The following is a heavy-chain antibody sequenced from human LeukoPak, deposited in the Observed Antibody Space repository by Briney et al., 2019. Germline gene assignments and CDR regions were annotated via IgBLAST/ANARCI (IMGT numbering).Heavy chain of an antibody. Sequence: SETLSLTCAVYGGSFSGYYWSWIRQPPGKGLEWVGEINHSGSTNCNPSLKSRATISVDTSKNQFSLKLSSVTAADTAVYYCASYDSSGYYLYYFDYWGQGTLVTVSS. J-gene: IGHJ4*02. CDR2: INHSGST. D-gene: IGHD3-22*01. CDR3: ASYDSSGYYLYYFDY. V-gene: IGHV4-34*01. CDR1: GGSFSGYY.